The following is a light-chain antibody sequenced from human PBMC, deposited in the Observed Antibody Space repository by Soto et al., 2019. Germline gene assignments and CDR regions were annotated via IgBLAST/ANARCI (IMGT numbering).Light chain of an antibody. J-gene: IGKJ1*01. CDR2: GAS. Sequence: EVVLTQSPGTLSLSPVERATLSCRASQSVSSSDLAWYQQKPGQAPRLLISGASSRATGIPDRFSGSGSGTDFTLTISRLEPEDFAVYYCQQYGRSPTTFGQGTKVDIK. CDR1: QSVSSSD. V-gene: IGKV3-20*01. CDR3: QQYGRSPTT.